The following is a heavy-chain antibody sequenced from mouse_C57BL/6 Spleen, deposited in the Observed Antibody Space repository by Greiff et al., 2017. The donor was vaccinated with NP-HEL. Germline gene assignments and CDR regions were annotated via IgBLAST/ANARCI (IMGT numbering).Heavy chain of an antibody. J-gene: IGHJ4*01. D-gene: IGHD1-3*01. CDR1: GYTFTDYY. Sequence: VQLKESGPVLVKPGASVKMSCKASGYTFTDYYMNWVKQSHGKSLEWIGVINPYNGGTSYNQKFKGKATLTVDKSSSTAYMELNSLTSEDSAVYYCARGGDNYSYYAMDYWGQGTSVTVSS. V-gene: IGHV1-19*01. CDR3: ARGGDNYSYYAMDY. CDR2: INPYNGGT.